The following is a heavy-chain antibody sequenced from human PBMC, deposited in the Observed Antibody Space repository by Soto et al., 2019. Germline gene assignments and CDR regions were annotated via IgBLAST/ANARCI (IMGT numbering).Heavy chain of an antibody. CDR3: ARQTYCSSTSCYTVDS. CDR2: IYLGDSDT. Sequence: GESLKISCKGSGYSFTSYWIGWVRQMPGKGLEWMGIIYLGDSDTRYSPSFQGQVTISADKSISTAYLQWSSLRASDTAMYYCARQTYCSSTSCYTVDSWGQGTLVTVSS. J-gene: IGHJ4*02. D-gene: IGHD2-2*02. V-gene: IGHV5-51*01. CDR1: GYSFTSYW.